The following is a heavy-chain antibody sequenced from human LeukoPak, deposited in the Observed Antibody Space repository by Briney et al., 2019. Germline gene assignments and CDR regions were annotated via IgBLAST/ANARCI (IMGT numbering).Heavy chain of an antibody. CDR3: VKGGSSSHNWFDP. J-gene: IGHJ5*02. Sequence: PGGSLRLSCAASGFTFSDFGVHWVRQAPGKGLEWVAFIRNDGSNDYYPDSVKGRFTISRDNSRTTLYLQMHSLRIEDTAVYYCVKGGSSSHNWFDPWGQGILVTVSS. D-gene: IGHD6-13*01. CDR2: IRNDGSND. V-gene: IGHV3-30*02. CDR1: GFTFSDFG.